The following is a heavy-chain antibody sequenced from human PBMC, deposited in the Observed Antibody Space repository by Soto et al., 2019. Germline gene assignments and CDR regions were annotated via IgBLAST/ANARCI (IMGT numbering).Heavy chain of an antibody. CDR3: ARVARGHSSSWFDN. J-gene: IGHJ4*02. V-gene: IGHV4-34*01. CDR1: GGSFSGYY. D-gene: IGHD6-13*01. CDR2: MHHSGST. Sequence: PSETLSLTCAVYGGSFSGYYWGWIRQPPGKGLEWIGEMHHSGSTKYNPSLKSRVTISVDTSKNQLSLRLSSVTAADTAVYYCARVARGHSSSWFDNWGQGALVTVSS.